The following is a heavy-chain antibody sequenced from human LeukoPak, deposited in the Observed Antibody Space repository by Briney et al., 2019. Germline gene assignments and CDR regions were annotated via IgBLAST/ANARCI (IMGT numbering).Heavy chain of an antibody. D-gene: IGHD2-15*01. Sequence: GGSPRLSCAASGFTFSSYAMSWVRQAPGKGLEWVSAISGSGGSTYYADSVKGRFTISRDNSKNTLYLQMNSLRAEDTAVYYCAKVFFGYCSGGSCDFDYWGQGTLVTVSS. V-gene: IGHV3-23*01. CDR1: GFTFSSYA. J-gene: IGHJ4*02. CDR2: ISGSGGST. CDR3: AKVFFGYCSGGSCDFDY.